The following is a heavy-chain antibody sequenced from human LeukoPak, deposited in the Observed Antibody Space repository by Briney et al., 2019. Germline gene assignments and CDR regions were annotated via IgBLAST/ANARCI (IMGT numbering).Heavy chain of an antibody. Sequence: GGSLRLSCAASGFTFSSYWMSWVRQAPGKGLEWVSAISGSGGSTYYADSVKGRFTISRDNSKNTLYLQMNSLRAEDTAVYYCAKDRGYCSSTSCYSVWFFDYWGQGTLVTVSS. D-gene: IGHD2-2*01. CDR3: AKDRGYCSSTSCYSVWFFDY. CDR2: ISGSGGST. J-gene: IGHJ4*02. V-gene: IGHV3-23*01. CDR1: GFTFSSYW.